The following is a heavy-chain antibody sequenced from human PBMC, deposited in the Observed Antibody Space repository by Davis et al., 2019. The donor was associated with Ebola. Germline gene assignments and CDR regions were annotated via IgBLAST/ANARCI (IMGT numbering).Heavy chain of an antibody. J-gene: IGHJ4*02. CDR3: ARGWLRTSFDY. V-gene: IGHV3-74*01. CDR2: ISSDGGIT. D-gene: IGHD6-19*01. CDR1: GFTFSRYW. Sequence: GESLKISCAASGFTFSRYWMHWVRQAPGKGLVYVSRISSDGGITSYADSVKGRFTISRDNAKSTLYLQMNSLTAEDTAVYYCARGWLRTSFDYWGQGTLVTVSS.